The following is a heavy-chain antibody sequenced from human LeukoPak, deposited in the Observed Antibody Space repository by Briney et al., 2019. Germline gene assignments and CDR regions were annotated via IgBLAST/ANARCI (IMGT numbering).Heavy chain of an antibody. Sequence: GGSLRLSCAASGFTFSSYWMHWVRQAPGKGLVWVSRINSDGSSTSYADSVKGRFTISRDNDKNTLYLQMNSLRAEDTAVYYCARGPYYYYYGMDVWGKGTTVTVSS. J-gene: IGHJ6*04. CDR3: ARGPYYYYYGMDV. V-gene: IGHV3-74*01. CDR2: INSDGSST. CDR1: GFTFSSYW.